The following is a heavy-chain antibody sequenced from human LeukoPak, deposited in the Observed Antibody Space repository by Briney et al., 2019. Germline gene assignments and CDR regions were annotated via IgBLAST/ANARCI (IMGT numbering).Heavy chain of an antibody. CDR2: ISAYNGNT. Sequence: ASVKVSCKASGYTFINYGFTWVRQAPGQGLEWMGWISAYNGNTNYAQKLQGRVTMTTDTSTSTAYMELRSLRSDDTAVYYCASWQTTGTTFVDYWGQGTLVTVSS. CDR3: ASWQTTGTTFVDY. D-gene: IGHD1-1*01. V-gene: IGHV1-18*01. J-gene: IGHJ4*02. CDR1: GYTFINYG.